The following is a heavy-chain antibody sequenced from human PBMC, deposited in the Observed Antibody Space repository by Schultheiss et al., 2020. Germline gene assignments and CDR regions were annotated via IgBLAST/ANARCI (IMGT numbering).Heavy chain of an antibody. V-gene: IGHV3-48*04. Sequence: GGSLRLSCAASGFTFSSYSMNWVRQAPGKGLEWISYISGSGRTIYYADSVKGRFTISRDNAKKSLYLQMNSLIAEDMAVYYCASTPEDYGDYVWSKTNYGMDVWGQGTTVTVSS. CDR2: ISGSGRTI. J-gene: IGHJ6*02. D-gene: IGHD4-17*01. CDR3: ASTPEDYGDYVWSKTNYGMDV. CDR1: GFTFSSYS.